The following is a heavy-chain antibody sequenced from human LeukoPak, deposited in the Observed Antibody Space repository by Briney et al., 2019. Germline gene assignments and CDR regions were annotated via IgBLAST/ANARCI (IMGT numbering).Heavy chain of an antibody. V-gene: IGHV1-69*04. D-gene: IGHD2/OR15-2a*01. CDR3: ARTKNQGAFDI. CDR1: GGTFSSYA. J-gene: IGHJ3*02. CDR2: IIPILGIA. Sequence: GASVKVSCKASGGTFSSYAISWVRQAPGQGLEWMGRIIPILGIANYAQKFQGRVTITADKSTSTAYMELSSLRSEDTAVYYCARTKNQGAFDIWGQGTIVTVSS.